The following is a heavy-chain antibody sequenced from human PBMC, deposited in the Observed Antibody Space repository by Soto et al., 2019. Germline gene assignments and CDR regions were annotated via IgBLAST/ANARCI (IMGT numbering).Heavy chain of an antibody. CDR2: IYPGDSDT. J-gene: IGHJ3*02. D-gene: IGHD1-26*01. Sequence: GESLKISCKGSGYSFTSYWIGWVRQMPGKGLEWMGIIYPGDSDTRYSPSFQGRVTISADKSISTAYLQWSSLEASDTAMYYCARHDRIVGAFDAFDIWGQGTMVTVSS. CDR1: GYSFTSYW. V-gene: IGHV5-51*01. CDR3: ARHDRIVGAFDAFDI.